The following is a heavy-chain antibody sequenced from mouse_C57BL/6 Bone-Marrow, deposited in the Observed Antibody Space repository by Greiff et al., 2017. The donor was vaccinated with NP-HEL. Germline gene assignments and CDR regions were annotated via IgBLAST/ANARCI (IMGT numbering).Heavy chain of an antibody. CDR1: GFTFSSYA. V-gene: IGHV5-4*01. Sequence: EVKVVESGGGLVKPGGSLKLSCAASGFTFSSYAMSWVRQTPEKRLEWVATISDGGSYTYYPDNVKGRFTISRDNAKNNLYLQMSHLKSEDTAMYYCARDALLRSVGGFAYWGQGTLVTVSA. CDR3: ARDALLRSVGGFAY. J-gene: IGHJ3*01. D-gene: IGHD1-1*01. CDR2: ISDGGSYT.